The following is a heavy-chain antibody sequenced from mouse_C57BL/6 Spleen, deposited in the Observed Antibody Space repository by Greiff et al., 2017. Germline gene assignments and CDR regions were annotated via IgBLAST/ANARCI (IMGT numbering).Heavy chain of an antibody. CDR3: AGGGGQLRLAWFAY. CDR2: IYIGNGYT. D-gene: IGHD3-2*02. CDR1: GYTFTSYG. J-gene: IGHJ3*01. V-gene: IGHV1-58*01. Sequence: VQLKESGAELVRPGSSVKMSCKTSGYTFTSYGINWVKQRPGQGLEWIGYIYIGNGYTEYNEKFKGKGTLTSDTSSSTAYMQLSSLTSEDSAIYFWAGGGGQLRLAWFAYWGQGTLVTVSA.